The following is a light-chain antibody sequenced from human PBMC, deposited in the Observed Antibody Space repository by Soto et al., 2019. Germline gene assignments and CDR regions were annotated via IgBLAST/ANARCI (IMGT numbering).Light chain of an antibody. CDR1: QSISSW. J-gene: IGKJ5*01. Sequence: DIPMTPSPSTLSASVGDRVTLTFPVSQSISSWLAWYQQKPGKAPKLLIYDASSLESGVPSRFSGSGPGTEFTLTISSLQSEDFAVYYCQQYNNWPPITFGQGTRLEIK. CDR3: QQYNNWPPIT. V-gene: IGKV1-5*01. CDR2: DAS.